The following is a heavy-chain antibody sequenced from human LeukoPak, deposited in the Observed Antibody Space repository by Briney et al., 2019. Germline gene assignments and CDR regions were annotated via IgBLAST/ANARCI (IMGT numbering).Heavy chain of an antibody. CDR2: ISGNDGRT. CDR1: GFIFSNYF. D-gene: IGHD4-17*01. V-gene: IGHV3-23*01. CDR3: GRDPNGDYLGAFDF. J-gene: IGHJ3*01. Sequence: PGGSLRLSCAASGFIFSNYFFVWVRQAPGKGLELISGISGNDGRTYFADSVKGRFTISRDNSKNTVYLQMSSLRAEDTAVYYCGRDPNGDYLGAFDFWGQGTMVSVSS.